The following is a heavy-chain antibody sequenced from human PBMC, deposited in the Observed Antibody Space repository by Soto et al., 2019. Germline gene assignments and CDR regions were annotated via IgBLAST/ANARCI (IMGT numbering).Heavy chain of an antibody. CDR1: GASVSHGY. J-gene: IGHJ4*02. Sequence: LPGTLSLTGNVSGASVSHGYWSWIRQPPGKGVEWIGFMYFGGSFNSNPSLTSRVSLPLETSKSQSSLRLSSVTASVTAVYYCARLGEYYKSLEIWGQGTLVTVSS. V-gene: IGHV4-59*08. D-gene: IGHD3-10*01. CDR2: MYFGGSF. CDR3: ARLGEYYKSLEI.